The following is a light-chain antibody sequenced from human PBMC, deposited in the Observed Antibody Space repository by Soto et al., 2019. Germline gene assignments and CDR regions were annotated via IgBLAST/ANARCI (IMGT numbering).Light chain of an antibody. J-gene: IGLJ3*02. V-gene: IGLV1-44*01. CDR2: NNNN. Sequence: QSALAQPASASGTPGQTVTISCSGGSTNIGSNPVDCYQQLPRTAPRQLIFNNNNERPSGVSDRFSGSKSGNSASLTISGLQSEDEADYYCSSCDDSIEDVVFGGGTKLTVL. CDR3: SSCDDSIEDVV. CDR1: STNIGSNP.